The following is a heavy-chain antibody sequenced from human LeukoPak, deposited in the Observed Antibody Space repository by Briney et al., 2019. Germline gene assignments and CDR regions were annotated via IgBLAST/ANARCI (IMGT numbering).Heavy chain of an antibody. CDR3: ARDRGGSYSAIDY. V-gene: IGHV3-48*04. Sequence: GGSLTLSCAVSGFTFSSYSMNWVRQAPGKGLEWLSFISSSSSTIYYADPVKRRFHISRDYHKNSLYLQMNSLRAEDTAVYYCARDRGGSYSAIDYWGQGTLVSVCS. CDR2: ISSSSSTI. CDR1: GFTFSSYS. J-gene: IGHJ4*02. D-gene: IGHD1-26*01.